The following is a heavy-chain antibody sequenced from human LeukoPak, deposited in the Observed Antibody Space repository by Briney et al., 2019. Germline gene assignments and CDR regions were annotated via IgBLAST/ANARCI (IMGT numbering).Heavy chain of an antibody. CDR2: IIPIFGTA. J-gene: IGHJ6*02. Sequence: SVKVSCEASGGTFISYAISWVRQAPGQGLEWMGGIIPIFGTANYAQKFQGRVTITADESTSTAYMELSSLRSEDTAVYYCARDMGPIQRGITIFGVVTDYYYYGMDVWGQGTTVTVSS. V-gene: IGHV1-69*13. D-gene: IGHD3-3*01. CDR3: ARDMGPIQRGITIFGVVTDYYYYGMDV. CDR1: GGTFISYA.